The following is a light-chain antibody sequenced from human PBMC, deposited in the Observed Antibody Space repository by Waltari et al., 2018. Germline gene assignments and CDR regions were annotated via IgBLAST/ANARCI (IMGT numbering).Light chain of an antibody. Sequence: QSALTQPASVSGSPGQSITISCTGTSSDVGHYDYVSWFQQHPGNAPKLMIYDVHNRPSGVSTRFSGPKSGNTASLTISGLQAEDEADYYCYSFTTSSTRVFGTGTKVTVL. CDR1: SSDVGHYDY. V-gene: IGLV2-14*03. CDR3: YSFTTSSTRV. J-gene: IGLJ1*01. CDR2: DVH.